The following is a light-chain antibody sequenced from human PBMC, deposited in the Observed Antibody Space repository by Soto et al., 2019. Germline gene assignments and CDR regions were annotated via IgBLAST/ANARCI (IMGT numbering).Light chain of an antibody. Sequence: QSALTQPASVSGSPGQSITISCTGTSSDVGGSNYVSWYQQHPGKAPKLIISDVSYRPSGVSNRFSGSKSGNTASLTISGLQVEDEADYYRSSYTSSSTYVFGTGTKLTVL. CDR1: SSDVGGSNY. CDR3: SSYTSSSTYV. J-gene: IGLJ1*01. CDR2: DVS. V-gene: IGLV2-14*01.